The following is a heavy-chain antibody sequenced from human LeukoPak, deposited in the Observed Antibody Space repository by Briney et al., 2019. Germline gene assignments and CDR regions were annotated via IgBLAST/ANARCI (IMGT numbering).Heavy chain of an antibody. J-gene: IGHJ6*03. CDR3: ARDPYSSSWYDYYYYYMDV. V-gene: IGHV1-8*01. Sequence: ASVKVSCKASGYTFTSYDINWVRQATGQGLKWMGWMNPNSGNTGYAQKFKGRVTMTRNTSISTAYMELSSLRSEDTAVYYCARDPYSSSWYDYYYYYMDVWGKGTTVTVSS. CDR2: MNPNSGNT. CDR1: GYTFTSYD. D-gene: IGHD6-13*01.